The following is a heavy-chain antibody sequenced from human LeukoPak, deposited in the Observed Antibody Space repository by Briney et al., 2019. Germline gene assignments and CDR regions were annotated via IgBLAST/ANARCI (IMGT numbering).Heavy chain of an antibody. Sequence: GTSLRLSCAASGFTFSSYGMHWVRQVPGKGLEWVAVISSGGGDTNHVDSVKGRFTISRDNSMNTLYLQMNSLRADDTAVYYCAKGKDTNTWYGNWFDPWGQGTLVTVSS. V-gene: IGHV3-30*18. CDR2: ISSGGGDT. J-gene: IGHJ5*02. CDR3: AKGKDTNTWYGNWFDP. D-gene: IGHD6-13*01. CDR1: GFTFSSYG.